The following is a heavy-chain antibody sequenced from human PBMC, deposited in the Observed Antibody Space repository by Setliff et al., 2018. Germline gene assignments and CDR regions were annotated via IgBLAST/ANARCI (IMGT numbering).Heavy chain of an antibody. Sequence: LRLSCAASGSTFSDYYMSWIRQAPGKGLEWVSYISSSGSTIYYADSVKGRFTISRDNAKNSLYLEMNSLRAEDTAVYYCARTPIVVVTYFDYWGQGTLVTVSS. J-gene: IGHJ4*02. D-gene: IGHD2-21*02. V-gene: IGHV3-11*01. CDR1: GSTFSDYY. CDR2: ISSSGSTI. CDR3: ARTPIVVVTYFDY.